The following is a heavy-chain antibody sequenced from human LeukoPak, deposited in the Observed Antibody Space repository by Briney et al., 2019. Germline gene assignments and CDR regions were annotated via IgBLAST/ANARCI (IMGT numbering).Heavy chain of an antibody. J-gene: IGHJ3*02. Sequence: GGSLRLSCAASGLSLSVNYMTWVRQSPGKGLEWLSNIYRDGNTYYADSVNGRFSISRDDYKNTLYLEMDSLRAEDTALYYCARYTFRAVDIWGQGSMVTVSS. V-gene: IGHV3-53*01. CDR1: GLSLSVNY. CDR3: ARYTFRAVDI. D-gene: IGHD2-2*02. CDR2: IYRDGNT.